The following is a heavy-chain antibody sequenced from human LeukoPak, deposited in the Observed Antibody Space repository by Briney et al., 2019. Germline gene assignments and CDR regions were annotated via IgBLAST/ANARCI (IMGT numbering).Heavy chain of an antibody. CDR1: GFTFDDYA. CDR2: ISWNSGSI. V-gene: IGHV3-9*01. J-gene: IGHJ4*02. D-gene: IGHD3-22*01. CDR3: AKDIYYYDSSGAIDY. Sequence: GGSLRLSCAASGFTFDDYAMHWVRQAPGKGLEWVSGISWNSGSIGYADSVKGRFTISRDNAKNSLYLQMNSLRAEDTALYYCAKDIYYYDSSGAIDYWGQGTLVTVSS.